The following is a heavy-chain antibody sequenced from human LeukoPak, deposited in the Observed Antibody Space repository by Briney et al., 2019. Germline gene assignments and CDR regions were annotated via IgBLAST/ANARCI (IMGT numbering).Heavy chain of an antibody. D-gene: IGHD3-9*01. J-gene: IGHJ6*02. CDR1: GFTFGTYA. Sequence: GGSLRLSCSASGFTFGTYAMHWVRQAPGKGLEYVSVISSNGDSTYNADSVKGRFTISRDNSKNTLYLQMSSLRPEDTAVYYCVKGSYDTSNYYYGMDVWGQGTTVTVSS. CDR3: VKGSYDTSNYYYGMDV. V-gene: IGHV3-64D*06. CDR2: ISSNGDST.